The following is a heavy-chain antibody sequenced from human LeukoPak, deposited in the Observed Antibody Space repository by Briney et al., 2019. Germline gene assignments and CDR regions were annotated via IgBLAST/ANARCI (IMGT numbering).Heavy chain of an antibody. CDR1: GFTFSSYC. D-gene: IGHD3-9*01. Sequence: SLRVSCAASGFTFSSYCMHWVRQAPGKGPEWVAGITYDGSNKYYADSVKGRFTISRDNSKNTIYLQMNSLRVDDTAVYYCARGRERQYFVLLSYDNWGQGTLVT. V-gene: IGHV3-30*03. CDR3: ARGRERQYFVLLSYDN. CDR2: ITYDGSNK. J-gene: IGHJ4*01.